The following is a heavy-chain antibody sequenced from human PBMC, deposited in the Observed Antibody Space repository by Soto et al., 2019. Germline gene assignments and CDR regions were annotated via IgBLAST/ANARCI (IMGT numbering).Heavy chain of an antibody. V-gene: IGHV2-5*01. Sequence: SGPTLVNPTQTLTLACTFSGVSLSSHGLGVGWIRQPPGKGPEWLALIYWNDDKRYSPSLKSRLTIAKDTSKNLVGLRRTNVDSVDAATYYCGNSPDSSPADYWGQGTLFSV. CDR3: GNSPDSSPADY. CDR2: IYWNDDK. D-gene: IGHD5-18*01. CDR1: GVSLSSHGLG. J-gene: IGHJ4*02.